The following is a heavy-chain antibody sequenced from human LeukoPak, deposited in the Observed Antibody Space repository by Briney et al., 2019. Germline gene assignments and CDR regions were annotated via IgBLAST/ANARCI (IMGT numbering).Heavy chain of an antibody. J-gene: IGHJ6*01. V-gene: IGHV4-31*11. CDR3: AREAGYYYGMDV. CDR1: GGSISSVGYS. Sequence: SQTLSLTCAVSGGSISSVGYSWSWVRQRPGKGLEWVGYIYYSGSTYYNPSLTSRVTISVYTSKNQFSLQLHSVPPEGTAVYYCAREAGYYYGMDVWGQGTTVTVSS. CDR2: IYYSGST.